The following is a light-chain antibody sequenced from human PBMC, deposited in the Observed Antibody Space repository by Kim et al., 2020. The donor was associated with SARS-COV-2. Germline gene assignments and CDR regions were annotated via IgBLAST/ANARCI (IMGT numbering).Light chain of an antibody. CDR2: MDN. CDR3: QSYGTSNRGV. Sequence: KTVTISCTGSGGSIVNNYVQWYQQRPGRAPTTVIYMDNRRPSGVPDRFSGSIDSSSNSASLTISGLRTEDGADYYCQSYGTSNRGVFGGGTKLTVL. V-gene: IGLV6-57*02. CDR1: GGSIVNNY. J-gene: IGLJ2*01.